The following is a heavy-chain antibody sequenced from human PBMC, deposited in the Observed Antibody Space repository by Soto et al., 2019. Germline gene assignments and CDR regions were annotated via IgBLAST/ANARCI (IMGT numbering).Heavy chain of an antibody. D-gene: IGHD2-2*02. J-gene: IGHJ6*02. V-gene: IGHV1-69*06. Sequence: QVQLVQSGAEVKKPGSSVKVSCKASGGTFSSYAISWVRQAPGQGLEWMGGIIPIFGTANYAQKFQGRVTITADKSTSKAYRELSSLRSEDTAVYYCASSFCSSTSCYTVRVGGEGMDVWGQGTTVTVSS. CDR3: ASSFCSSTSCYTVRVGGEGMDV. CDR1: GGTFSSYA. CDR2: IIPIFGTA.